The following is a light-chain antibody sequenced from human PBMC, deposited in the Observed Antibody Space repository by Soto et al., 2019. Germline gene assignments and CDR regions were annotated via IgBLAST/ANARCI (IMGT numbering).Light chain of an antibody. V-gene: IGLV2-14*01. J-gene: IGLJ2*01. CDR2: DVT. Sequence: QSALTQPASVSGSPGQSITISCTGNSSDVGGYNYVSWYQQHPGKVPKLMIYDVTNRPSGVSNRFSGSKSGNTASLTISGLQAEDEADYYCNSYTSSSTLVFGGGTKLTVL. CDR3: NSYTSSSTLV. CDR1: SSDVGGYNY.